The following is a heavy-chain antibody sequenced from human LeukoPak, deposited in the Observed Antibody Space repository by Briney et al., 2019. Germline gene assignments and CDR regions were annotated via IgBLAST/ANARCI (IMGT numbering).Heavy chain of an antibody. V-gene: IGHV4-39*01. CDR2: IYYSGST. CDR3: ARYLSTIFGVDV. CDR1: GGSISSSSYY. J-gene: IGHJ6*04. Sequence: SDTLSLTCTVSGGSISSSSYYWGWLRQPPGQGLEWIGSIYYSGSTYYNPSLKSRVTISVDTSKNQFSLKPSSVTAADTAVYYCARYLSTIFGVDVWGKGTTVTVSS. D-gene: IGHD3-3*01.